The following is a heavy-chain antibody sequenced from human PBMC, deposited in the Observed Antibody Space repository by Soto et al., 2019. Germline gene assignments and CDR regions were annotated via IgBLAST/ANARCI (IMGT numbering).Heavy chain of an antibody. CDR3: ARPYGDPNALDYHYYMAV. Sequence: SETLSLTCTVSGGSISSSSYYWGWIRQPPGKGLEWIGSIYYSGSTYYNPSLKSRVTISVDTSKNQFSLKLSSVTAADTAVYYCARPYGDPNALDYHYYMAVWGKRTTVTVSS. CDR1: GGSISSSSYY. CDR2: IYYSGST. V-gene: IGHV4-39*01. D-gene: IGHD4-17*01. J-gene: IGHJ6*03.